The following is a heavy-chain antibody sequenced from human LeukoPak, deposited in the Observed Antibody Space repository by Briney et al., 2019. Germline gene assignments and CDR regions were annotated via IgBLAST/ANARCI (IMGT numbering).Heavy chain of an antibody. J-gene: IGHJ4*02. CDR3: ARAYSSSWYIFDY. CDR1: GFSFSSYA. CDR2: ISYDGSNK. Sequence: GGSLRLSCAASGFSFSSYAMHWVRQAPGKGLEWVAVISYDGSNKYYADSVKGRFTISRDNSKNTLYLQMNSLRAEDTAVYYCARAYSSSWYIFDYWGQGTLVTVSS. D-gene: IGHD6-13*01. V-gene: IGHV3-30-3*01.